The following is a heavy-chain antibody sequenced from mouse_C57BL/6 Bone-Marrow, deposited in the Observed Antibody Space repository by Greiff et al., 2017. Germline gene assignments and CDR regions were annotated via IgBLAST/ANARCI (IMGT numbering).Heavy chain of an antibody. V-gene: IGHV1-81*01. Sequence: QVQLKQSGAELARPGASVKLSCKASGYTFTSYGISWVKQRTGQGLEWIGEIYPRSGNTYYNEKFKGKATLTADKSSSTAYMELRSLTSEDSAVYFCAREAYGKLRLSYYAMDYWGQGTSVTVSS. CDR2: IYPRSGNT. J-gene: IGHJ4*01. CDR3: AREAYGKLRLSYYAMDY. CDR1: GYTFTSYG. D-gene: IGHD2-1*01.